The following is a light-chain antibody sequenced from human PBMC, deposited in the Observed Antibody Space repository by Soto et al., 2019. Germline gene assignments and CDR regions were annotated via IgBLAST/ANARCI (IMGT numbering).Light chain of an antibody. CDR2: NVN. CDR3: SSYTSTGPQVL. Sequence: QSALTQRASVSGSPGQSITISCTGTSSDIGGYNYVSWYQRHPGRAPKLIIYNVNDRPPWISDRFSGSKSDNAASLTISGLQTEDEADYLCSSYTSTGPQVLFGGGTKLTVL. V-gene: IGLV2-14*03. CDR1: SSDIGGYNY. J-gene: IGLJ2*01.